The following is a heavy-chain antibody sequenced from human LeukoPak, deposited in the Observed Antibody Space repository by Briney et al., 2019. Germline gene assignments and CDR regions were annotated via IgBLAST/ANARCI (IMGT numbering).Heavy chain of an antibody. Sequence: ASVKVSCKVSGYTLTELSMHRVRQAPGKGLEWMGGFDPEDGETIYAQKFQGRVTMTEDTSTDTAYMELSSLGSEDTAVYYCATDMIAVAGFPRDYWGQGTLVTVSS. D-gene: IGHD6-19*01. J-gene: IGHJ4*02. CDR3: ATDMIAVAGFPRDY. CDR1: GYTLTELS. CDR2: FDPEDGET. V-gene: IGHV1-24*01.